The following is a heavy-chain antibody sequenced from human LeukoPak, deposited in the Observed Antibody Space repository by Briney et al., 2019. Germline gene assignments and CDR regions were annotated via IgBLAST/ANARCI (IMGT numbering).Heavy chain of an antibody. Sequence: SETLSLTCTVSGGSISSYYWSWIRQPPGKGLEWIGYIYYSGSTNYNPSLKSRVTISVDTSENQFSLKLSSVTAADTAVYYCARVPPYYDSSGYYHGPFDYWGQGTLVTVSS. J-gene: IGHJ4*02. CDR2: IYYSGST. CDR1: GGSISSYY. D-gene: IGHD3-22*01. CDR3: ARVPPYYDSSGYYHGPFDY. V-gene: IGHV4-59*01.